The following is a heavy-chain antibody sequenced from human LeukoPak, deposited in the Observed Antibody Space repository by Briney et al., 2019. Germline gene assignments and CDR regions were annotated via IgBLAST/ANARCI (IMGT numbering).Heavy chain of an antibody. CDR1: GGTFSSYT. CDR3: ARIGTPSNPFDS. D-gene: IGHD4-11*01. V-gene: IGHV1-69*02. CDR2: IIPIIGRP. Sequence: SVKVSCKASGGTFSSYTIHWVRQAPGQGLEWVGRIIPIIGRPKSAQSFQGRVTITADTATVYLELSSLRPEDTALYCCARIGTPSNPFDSWGQGTLITVSS. J-gene: IGHJ4*02.